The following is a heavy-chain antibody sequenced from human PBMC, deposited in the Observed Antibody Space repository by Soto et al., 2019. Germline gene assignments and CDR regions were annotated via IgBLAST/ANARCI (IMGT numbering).Heavy chain of an antibody. J-gene: IGHJ4*02. D-gene: IGHD6-19*01. CDR1: GGSISSSNW. CDR3: ARVGSGWYQFDY. V-gene: IGHV4-4*02. Sequence: PSETLSLTCAVSGGSISSSNWWTRVRQPPGRGLEWIGEIYHSGSTNYNPSLKSRVTISVDKSKNQFSLKLSSVTAADTAVYYCARVGSGWYQFDYWGQGTLVTVSS. CDR2: IYHSGST.